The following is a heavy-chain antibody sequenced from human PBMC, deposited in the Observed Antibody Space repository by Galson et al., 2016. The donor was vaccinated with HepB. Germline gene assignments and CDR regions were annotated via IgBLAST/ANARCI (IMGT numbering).Heavy chain of an antibody. J-gene: IGHJ4*02. Sequence: SLRLSCAASEFTVSNNYMSWVRQAPGKGLEWVSLIYSGGNTCYADSVKGRFTISRDNSKNTVYLQMNSLRAEDTAVYYCSTLNPASPYFDYWGQGTLVTVSS. CDR3: STLNPASPYFDY. CDR1: EFTVSNNY. V-gene: IGHV3-53*01. CDR2: IYSGGNT.